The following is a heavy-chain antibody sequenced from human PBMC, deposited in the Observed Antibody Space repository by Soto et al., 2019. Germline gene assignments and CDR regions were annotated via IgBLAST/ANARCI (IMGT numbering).Heavy chain of an antibody. D-gene: IGHD3-9*01. Sequence: PGGSLRLSCTASGFTFGDYAMSWFRQAPGKGLEWVGFIRSKAYGGTTEYAASVKGRFTISRDDSKSIAYLQMNSLKTEDTAVYYCTREVPSDILTGYSLYFDYWGQGTLVTVSS. CDR1: GFTFGDYA. J-gene: IGHJ4*02. CDR3: TREVPSDILTGYSLYFDY. V-gene: IGHV3-49*03. CDR2: IRSKAYGGTT.